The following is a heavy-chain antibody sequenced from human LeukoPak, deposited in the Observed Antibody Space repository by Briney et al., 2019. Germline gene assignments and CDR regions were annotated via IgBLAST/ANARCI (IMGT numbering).Heavy chain of an antibody. D-gene: IGHD1-26*01. CDR3: AARATGSYYYYGMDV. V-gene: IGHV1-58*01. CDR2: IVVGSGNT. Sequence: VKVSCKAFGFTFTSSAVQWVRQARGQALEWIGWIVVGSGNTNYAQKFQERVIITRDMSTSTAYMELSSLRSEDTAVYYCAARATGSYYYYGMDVWGQGTTVTVSS. J-gene: IGHJ6*02. CDR1: GFTFTSSA.